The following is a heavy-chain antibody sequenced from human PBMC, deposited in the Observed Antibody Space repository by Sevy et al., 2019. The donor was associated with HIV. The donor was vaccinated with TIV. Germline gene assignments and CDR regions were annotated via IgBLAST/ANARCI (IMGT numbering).Heavy chain of an antibody. D-gene: IGHD2-2*01. J-gene: IGHJ6*02. CDR2: INTNTGNP. CDR1: GYTFISYG. Sequence: ASVKVSCKASGYTFISYGMNWVRQAPGQGLEWMGWINTNTGNPTYAQGFTGRFVFSLDTSINTAYLKISSLKAEDTAVYYCARTSRGIVVVPAAQHYYGMDVWGQGTTVTVSS. CDR3: ARTSRGIVVVPAAQHYYGMDV. V-gene: IGHV7-4-1*02.